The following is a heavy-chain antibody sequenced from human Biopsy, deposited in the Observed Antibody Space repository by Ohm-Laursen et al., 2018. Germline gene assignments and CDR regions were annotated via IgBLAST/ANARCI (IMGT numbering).Heavy chain of an antibody. CDR3: AKDLSVYYYYGVDV. J-gene: IGHJ6*02. CDR2: ISYDQITK. CDR1: GFTFRTYG. Sequence: SLRLSCAATGFTFRTYGMHWVRLAPGKGLEWVAVISYDQITKHYADSVRGRFTISRDNSKNTLYLQVNSLRAEDTAVYYCAKDLSVYYYYGVDVWGQGTTVTVSS. D-gene: IGHD5/OR15-5a*01. V-gene: IGHV3-30*18.